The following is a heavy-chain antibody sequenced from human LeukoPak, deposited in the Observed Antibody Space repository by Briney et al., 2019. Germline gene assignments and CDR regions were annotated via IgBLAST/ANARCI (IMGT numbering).Heavy chain of an antibody. J-gene: IGHJ5*02. D-gene: IGHD6-19*01. CDR2: IIPIFGTA. Sequence: GASVKVSCKASGGTFSNYAISWVRQAPGQGLEWMGGIIPIFGTANYAQKFRGRVTITADKSTRTAYMELSSLRAEDTAVYYCARSSGTDSGWWYWFDPWGQGTLVTVSS. CDR1: GGTFSNYA. V-gene: IGHV1-69*06. CDR3: ARSSGTDSGWWYWFDP.